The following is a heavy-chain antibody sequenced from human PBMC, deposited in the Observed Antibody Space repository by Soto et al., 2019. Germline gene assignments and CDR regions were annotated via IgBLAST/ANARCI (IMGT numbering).Heavy chain of an antibody. D-gene: IGHD5-12*01. Sequence: QVQLVESGGGVVQPGRSLRLSCAASGFTFSSYGMHWVRQAPGKGLELVALISSDGTKKYYVDSVKGRFTISRDNSKNPQYLQMNSLRAEDTAVYYCAKPGMATIRGGMGDWFYIDYWGQGSLVTVSS. CDR1: GFTFSSYG. V-gene: IGHV3-30*18. CDR3: AKPGMATIRGGMGDWFYIDY. J-gene: IGHJ4*02. CDR2: ISSDGTKK.